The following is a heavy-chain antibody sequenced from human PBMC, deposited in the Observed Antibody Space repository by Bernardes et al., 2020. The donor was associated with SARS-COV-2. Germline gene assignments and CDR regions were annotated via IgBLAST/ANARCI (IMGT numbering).Heavy chain of an antibody. D-gene: IGHD2-21*02. CDR2: IYYSGST. CDR3: ARGKIVVVTAAGDS. Sequence: TLSLTCTVSGGSISSDGYYWSWIRQHPGKGLEWIGYIYYSGSTYYNPSLKSRVTISVDTSKNQFSLKLSSVTAADTAVYYCARGKIVVVTAAGDSWGQGTLVTVSS. V-gene: IGHV4-31*03. CDR1: GGSISSDGYY. J-gene: IGHJ4*02.